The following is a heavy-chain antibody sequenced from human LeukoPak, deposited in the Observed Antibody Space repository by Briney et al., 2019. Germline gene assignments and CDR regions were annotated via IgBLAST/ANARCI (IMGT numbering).Heavy chain of an antibody. CDR3: ARGPKIQLWFLDY. J-gene: IGHJ4*02. D-gene: IGHD5-18*01. CDR2: INHSGST. V-gene: IGHV4-39*07. Sequence: PSETLSLTCTVSGGSISSSSYYWGWIRQPPGKGLEWIGEINHSGSTNYNPSLKSRVTISVDTSKNQFSLKLSSVTAADTAVYYCARGPKIQLWFLDYWGQGTLVTVSS. CDR1: GGSISSSSYY.